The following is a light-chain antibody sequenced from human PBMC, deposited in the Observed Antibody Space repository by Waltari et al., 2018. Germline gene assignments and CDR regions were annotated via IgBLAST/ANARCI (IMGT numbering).Light chain of an antibody. J-gene: IGLJ2*01. Sequence: QSALTQPASVSGSPGQSITISCTGTSSDVGAYKYVSWYQQHPGRAPKLIIYDVSKRPAGVSRRLSGSKTGNAASLTISGRQAEDDADYYCTSYTTNSFVIFGGGTEVTIL. CDR3: TSYTTNSFVI. CDR2: DVS. V-gene: IGLV2-14*03. CDR1: SSDVGAYKY.